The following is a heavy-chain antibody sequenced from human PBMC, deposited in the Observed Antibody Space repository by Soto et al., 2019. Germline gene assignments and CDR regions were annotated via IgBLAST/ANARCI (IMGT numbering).Heavy chain of an antibody. J-gene: IGHJ2*01. CDR1: GDFISNFY. Sequence: QVQLQESGPGLVKHSETLSLTCTVSGDFISNFYWSWIRQPAGKGLQSLGRIAASWRSNYNPNLQSRVAMSLDTSKNQVYLRLTDLIAADTAVYFCARGMGRYFDLWGRGTLVTVFS. CDR2: IAASWRS. V-gene: IGHV4-4*07. CDR3: ARGMGRYFDL. D-gene: IGHD2-8*01.